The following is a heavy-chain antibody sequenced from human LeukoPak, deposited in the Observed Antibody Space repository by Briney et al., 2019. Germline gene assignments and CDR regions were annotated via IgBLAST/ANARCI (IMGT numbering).Heavy chain of an antibody. CDR3: ARDLGITIFGVVIPDSSGYFDY. CDR2: ISGSGGST. Sequence: GGSLRLSCAASGFTFSSYAMNWVRQAPGKGLEWVSAISGSGGSTYYADSVKGRFTISRDNSKNTLYLQMNSLRAEDTAVYYCARDLGITIFGVVIPDSSGYFDYWGQGTLVTVSS. J-gene: IGHJ4*02. D-gene: IGHD3-3*01. V-gene: IGHV3-23*01. CDR1: GFTFSSYA.